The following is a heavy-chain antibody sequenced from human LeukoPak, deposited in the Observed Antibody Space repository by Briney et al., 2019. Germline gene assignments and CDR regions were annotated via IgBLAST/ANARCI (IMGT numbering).Heavy chain of an antibody. CDR1: GFSFSSFA. V-gene: IGHV3-23*01. Sequence: TGGSLRLSCAASGFSFSSFAMTWVRQAPGKGLEWVSSITGGHYATYNTDSVKGRFTISSDNAKNTLYLQMNSLRADDTAIYYCTKDPNGDYIGAFDPWGQGTLVTVSS. CDR3: TKDPNGDYIGAFDP. D-gene: IGHD4-17*01. CDR2: ITGGHYAT. J-gene: IGHJ5*02.